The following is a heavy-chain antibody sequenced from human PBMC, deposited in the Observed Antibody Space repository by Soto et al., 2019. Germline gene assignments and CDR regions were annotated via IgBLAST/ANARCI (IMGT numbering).Heavy chain of an antibody. CDR2: ISYDGSNK. J-gene: IGHJ4*02. D-gene: IGHD6-13*01. V-gene: IGHV3-30-3*01. Sequence: GGSLRLSCAASGFTFSSYAMHWVRQAPGKGLEWVAVISYDGSNKYYADSVKGRFTISRDNSKNTLYLQMNSLRAEDTAVYYCARDQGSSSWKAFDYWGQGTLVTVSS. CDR3: ARDQGSSSWKAFDY. CDR1: GFTFSSYA.